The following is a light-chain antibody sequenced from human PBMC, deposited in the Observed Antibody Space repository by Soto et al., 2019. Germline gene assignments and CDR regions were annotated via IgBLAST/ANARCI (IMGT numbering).Light chain of an antibody. CDR1: QSVSSTF. J-gene: IGKJ4*01. V-gene: IGKV3-20*01. CDR2: GAS. Sequence: EIVWTQSPGTLSLSPWERATLSCRASQSVSSTFLAWYQQKPGQAPRLLIYGASSRATGIPDRFSGSGSGTDFTLTISRLEPEDFAVYYCQQHGRSQTFGGGTK. CDR3: QQHGRSQT.